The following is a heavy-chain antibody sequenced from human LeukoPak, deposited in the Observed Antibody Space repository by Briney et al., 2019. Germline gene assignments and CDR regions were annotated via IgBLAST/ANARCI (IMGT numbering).Heavy chain of an antibody. Sequence: GGSLRLSCAASGFAFSRNDMSWVRQAPGKGLEWVLSIGGSGTRTYYADSVKGRFTISRDTSKNTLYLQMNSLRAEDAAVYYCAKYRGFGDSYDSWGQGTLVTVSS. CDR3: AKYRGFGDSYDS. CDR2: IGGSGTRT. D-gene: IGHD3-10*01. J-gene: IGHJ4*02. V-gene: IGHV3-23*01. CDR1: GFAFSRND.